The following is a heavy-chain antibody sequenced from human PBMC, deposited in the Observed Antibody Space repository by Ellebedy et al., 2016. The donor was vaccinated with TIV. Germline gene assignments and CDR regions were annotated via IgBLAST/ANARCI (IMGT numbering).Heavy chain of an antibody. CDR1: GFTFSDHY. CDR3: ARDGLVGATDY. J-gene: IGHJ4*02. Sequence: GGSLRLXXAASGFTFSDHYMDWVRQAPGKGLEWVGRTRNKANSYTTEYAASVKGRFTISRDDSKNSLYLQMNSLKTEDTAVYYCARDGLVGATDYWGQGTLVTVSS. D-gene: IGHD1-26*01. V-gene: IGHV3-72*01. CDR2: TRNKANSYTT.